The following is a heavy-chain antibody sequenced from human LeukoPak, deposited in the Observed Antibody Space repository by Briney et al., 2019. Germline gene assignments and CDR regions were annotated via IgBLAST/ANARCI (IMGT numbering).Heavy chain of an antibody. Sequence: GGSLRLSCAASGFTFSRYYMVWVRQAPVKGLEWVAHMNEDGSETQYVDSVKGRFTMSRDNVKSSLFLQMSGLGVEDTAVYYCARDQGYCSGGTCYTVLDYWGQGTLVTVSS. CDR3: ARDQGYCSGGTCYTVLDY. J-gene: IGHJ4*02. CDR2: MNEDGSET. V-gene: IGHV3-7*01. CDR1: GFTFSRYY. D-gene: IGHD2-15*01.